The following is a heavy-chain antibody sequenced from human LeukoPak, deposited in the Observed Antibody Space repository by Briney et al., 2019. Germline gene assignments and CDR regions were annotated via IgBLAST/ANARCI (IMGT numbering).Heavy chain of an antibody. CDR2: VDPEDGET. CDR1: GYTFTDYY. Sequence: ASVKVSCKVSGYTFTDYYMHWVQQAPGKGLEWMGLVDPEDGETIYAEKFQGRVTITADTSTDTAYMELSSLRSEDTAVYYCATDLPYGDYVWESYRSPLYWGQGTLVTVSS. V-gene: IGHV1-69-2*01. J-gene: IGHJ4*02. D-gene: IGHD3-16*02. CDR3: ATDLPYGDYVWESYRSPLY.